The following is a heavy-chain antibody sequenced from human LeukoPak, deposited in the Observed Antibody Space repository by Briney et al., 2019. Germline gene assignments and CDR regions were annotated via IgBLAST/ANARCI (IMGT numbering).Heavy chain of an antibody. Sequence: GGSLRLSCAASGFTFSYYDMHWVRQAPGKGLEWVAVIWYDGSNKYYADSVKGRFTISRDNPKNTLYLQMNSLRAEDTAVYYCARDKFRFDYWGQGTLVTVSS. CDR3: ARDKFRFDY. CDR2: IWYDGSNK. CDR1: GFTFSYYD. J-gene: IGHJ4*02. V-gene: IGHV3-33*01.